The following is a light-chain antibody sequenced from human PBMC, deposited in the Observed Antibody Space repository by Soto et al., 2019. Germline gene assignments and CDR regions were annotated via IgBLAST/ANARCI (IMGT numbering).Light chain of an antibody. CDR1: QSLSGN. CDR3: QQYNNWPRT. Sequence: EIVMTQSPATLSVSPGERVTLSCRASQSLSGNLAWYQQKPGLAPRLLINRASTRATGIPARFSGSGSETEFTLTISGLQSEDFAVYYCQQYNNWPRTFGQGTKV. J-gene: IGKJ1*01. CDR2: RAS. V-gene: IGKV3-15*01.